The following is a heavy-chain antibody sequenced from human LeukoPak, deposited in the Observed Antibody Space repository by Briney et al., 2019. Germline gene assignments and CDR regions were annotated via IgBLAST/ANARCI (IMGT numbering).Heavy chain of an antibody. V-gene: IGHV3-23*01. D-gene: IGHD3-3*01. CDR3: AKDPTYHDFWSGYPSFDY. J-gene: IGHJ4*02. CDR2: ISGSGGST. CDR1: GFTFSSYA. Sequence: PGGSLRLSCAASGFTFSSYAMSWVRQAPGKGLEWVSAISGSGGSTYYADSVKGRFTISRDNSKNTLYLQMNSLRAEDTAVYYCAKDPTYHDFWSGYPSFDYWGQGTLVTVSS.